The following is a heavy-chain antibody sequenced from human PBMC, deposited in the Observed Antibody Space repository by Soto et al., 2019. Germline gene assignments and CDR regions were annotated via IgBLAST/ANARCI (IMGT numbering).Heavy chain of an antibody. V-gene: IGHV1-69*01. Sequence: QVQLVQSGAEVKKPGSSVKVSCKASGGTFSSYRINWVRQAPGQGLEWVGGIVPIYRTADYAQKFQGRVTITADESARTDYMELRSLKSQDTAVYYCVRDSGAKLSSSWGQGTLVTVSS. J-gene: IGHJ4*02. CDR2: IVPIYRTA. D-gene: IGHD6-13*01. CDR3: VRDSGAKLSSS. CDR1: GGTFSSYR.